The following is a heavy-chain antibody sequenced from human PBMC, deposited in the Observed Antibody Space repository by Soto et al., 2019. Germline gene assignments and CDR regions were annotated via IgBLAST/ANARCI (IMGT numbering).Heavy chain of an antibody. J-gene: IGHJ4*02. V-gene: IGHV4-31*03. Sequence: LSLTCTVSGGSISSGGYYWSWIRQHPGKGLEWIGYIYYSGSTYYNPSLKSRVTISVDTSKNQFSLKLSSVTAADTAVYYCARDKYYGAQFDYWGQGTLVTVSS. D-gene: IGHD3-3*01. CDR1: GGSISSGGYY. CDR3: ARDKYYGAQFDY. CDR2: IYYSGST.